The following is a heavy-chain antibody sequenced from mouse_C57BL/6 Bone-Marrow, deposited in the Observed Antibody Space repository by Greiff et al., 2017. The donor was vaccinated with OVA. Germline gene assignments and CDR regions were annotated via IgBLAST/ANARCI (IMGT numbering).Heavy chain of an antibody. D-gene: IGHD1-1*02. CDR3: ARRGGTWFAY. J-gene: IGHJ3*01. CDR1: GYTFTSYG. CDR2: IYPRDGST. V-gene: IGHV1-81*01. Sequence: VQLQESGAELARPGASVKLSCKASGYTFTSYGISWVKQRTGQGLEWIGEIYPRDGSTKYNEKFKGKATLTVDTSSSTAYMELHSLTSEDSAVYFCARRGGTWFAYWGQGTLVTVSA.